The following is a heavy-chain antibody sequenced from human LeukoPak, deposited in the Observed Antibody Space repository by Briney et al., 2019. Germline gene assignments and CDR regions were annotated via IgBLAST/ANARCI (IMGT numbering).Heavy chain of an antibody. J-gene: IGHJ4*02. D-gene: IGHD6-13*01. CDR3: TTAGYSRYA. V-gene: IGHV3-74*03. CDR2: TNTDGSST. Sequence: GGSLRLSCAASGFTFSSYWMHWVRQAPGKGLVWVSGTNTDGSSTMYADSVKGRFTIARDNAKNTLYLQMNSLKTEDTAVYYCTTAGYSRYAGGQGTLVTVSS. CDR1: GFTFSSYW.